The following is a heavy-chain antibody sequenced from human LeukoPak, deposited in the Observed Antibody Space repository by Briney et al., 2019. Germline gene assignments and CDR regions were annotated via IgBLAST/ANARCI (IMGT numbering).Heavy chain of an antibody. Sequence: GGSLRLSCAASGFIFSSYGMHWVRQAPDKGLEWVAFIRYDGSRKYYADSVKGRFTISRDNSKNTLYLQMNSLRAEDTAMYYCAKGGKYDILTGYRRSRLLGDFWGQGTLVTVSS. CDR1: GFIFSSYG. J-gene: IGHJ4*02. V-gene: IGHV3-30*02. D-gene: IGHD3-9*01. CDR2: IRYDGSRK. CDR3: AKGGKYDILTGYRRSRLLGDF.